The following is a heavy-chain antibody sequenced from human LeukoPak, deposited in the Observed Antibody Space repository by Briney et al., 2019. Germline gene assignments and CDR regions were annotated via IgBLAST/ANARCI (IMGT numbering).Heavy chain of an antibody. V-gene: IGHV4-39*07. CDR3: ARAYQGFAETDAFDI. Sequence: PSETLSLTCTVSGASFSSSTYYWGWIRQPPGKGLEWIGSIYYSGSTYYNPSLKSRVTISVDTSKNQFSLKLSSVTAADTAVYYCARAYQGFAETDAFDIWGQGTMVTVSS. J-gene: IGHJ3*02. D-gene: IGHD3-10*01. CDR2: IYYSGST. CDR1: GASFSSSTYY.